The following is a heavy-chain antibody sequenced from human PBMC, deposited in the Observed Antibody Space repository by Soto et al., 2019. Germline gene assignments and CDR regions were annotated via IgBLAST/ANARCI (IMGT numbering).Heavy chain of an antibody. V-gene: IGHV4-34*01. Sequence: QVQLQQWGAGLLKPSETLSLTCAVYGGSFSAYYWSWIRQPPGKGLEWIGEINHSGSTNYNPSLKRRVTMSVATSKNQLSLNLSSVPAANTAGYYCARGQISLLVDCWGQGILLTVSS. J-gene: IGHJ4*02. CDR1: GGSFSAYY. CDR2: INHSGST. CDR3: ARGQISLLVDC. D-gene: IGHD1-26*01.